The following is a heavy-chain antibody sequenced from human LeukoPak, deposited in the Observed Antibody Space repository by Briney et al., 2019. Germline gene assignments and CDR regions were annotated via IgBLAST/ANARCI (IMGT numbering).Heavy chain of an antibody. D-gene: IGHD2-2*01. J-gene: IGHJ6*02. CDR1: GFTFSSYA. V-gene: IGHV3-23*01. CDR2: ISGSGGST. CDR3: AKLDCSSTSCYAMGPYYYYGMDV. Sequence: GGSLRLSCAASGFTFSSYAMSWVRQAPGKGLEWVSAISGSGGSTYYADSVKGRFTISRDNSKNTLYLQMNSLRAEDTAVYYCAKLDCSSTSCYAMGPYYYYGMDVWGQGTTVTVSS.